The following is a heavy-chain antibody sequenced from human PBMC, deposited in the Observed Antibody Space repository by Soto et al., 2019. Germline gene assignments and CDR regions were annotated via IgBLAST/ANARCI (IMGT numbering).Heavy chain of an antibody. D-gene: IGHD2-21*02. J-gene: IGHJ3*02. CDR2: IYWDDDK. V-gene: IGHV2-5*02. Sequence: QITLKESGPTLVKPTQTLTLTCTFSGFSLSTSGVAVGWIRQPPGKALEWLALIYWDDDKRYSPSMKGRLTITRDTSKNQVVLIMTNMHPEDTATYYCAHRLTATAFDIWGQGTMVTVSS. CDR1: GFSLSTSGVA. CDR3: AHRLTATAFDI.